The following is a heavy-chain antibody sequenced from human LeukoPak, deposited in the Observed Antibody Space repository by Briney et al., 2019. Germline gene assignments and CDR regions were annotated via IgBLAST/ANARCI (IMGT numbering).Heavy chain of an antibody. D-gene: IGHD3-3*01. J-gene: IGHJ4*02. V-gene: IGHV3-33*01. CDR2: IWYDGSNK. CDR1: GFTFSSYG. Sequence: PGRSLRLSCAASGFTFSSYGMHWVRQAPGKGLEWVAVIWYDGSNKYYADSVKGRFTTSRDNSKNTLYLQMNSLRAEDTAVYYCARAAILEWLLCVDYWGQGTLVTVSS. CDR3: ARAAILEWLLCVDY.